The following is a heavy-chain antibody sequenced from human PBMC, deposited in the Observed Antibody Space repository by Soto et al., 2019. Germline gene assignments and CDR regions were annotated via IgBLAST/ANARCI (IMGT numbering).Heavy chain of an antibody. D-gene: IGHD6-13*01. CDR3: ARGWGIAAPGPNWFDP. Sequence: GGSVRLSCAASGFSVSSNYMSWVRQAPGKGLEWVSVFYTGGTTSYADSVKGRFTISRDNSKNTLYLQMNSLRAEDTAVYYCARGWGIAAPGPNWFDPWGQGTLVTVSS. CDR2: FYTGGTT. CDR1: GFSVSSNY. J-gene: IGHJ5*02. V-gene: IGHV3-53*01.